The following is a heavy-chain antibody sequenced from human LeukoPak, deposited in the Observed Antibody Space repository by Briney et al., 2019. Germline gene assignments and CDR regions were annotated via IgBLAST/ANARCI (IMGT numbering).Heavy chain of an antibody. D-gene: IGHD1-1*01. V-gene: IGHV4-34*01. CDR3: ARGPTISETGYLDY. CDR2: VNHRGDT. Sequence: PSETLSLTCAVYGGSFTGYYWSWIRQSPGTGLQWIAEVNHRGDTNYNPSVKGRVTISVDTSKNQFSLKATSLTAADTAVYYCARGPTISETGYLDYWGQGTLVTVSS. CDR1: GGSFTGYY. J-gene: IGHJ4*03.